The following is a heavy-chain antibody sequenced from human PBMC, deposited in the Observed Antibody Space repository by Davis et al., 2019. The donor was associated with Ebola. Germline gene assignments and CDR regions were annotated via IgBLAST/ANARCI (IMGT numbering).Heavy chain of an antibody. J-gene: IGHJ4*02. V-gene: IGHV1-18*01. D-gene: IGHD6-13*01. CDR2: ISAYNGNT. Sequence: ASGKVSCKASGYTFTSYAMHWVRQAPGQGLEWMGWISAYNGNTDYAQKLQGRVTMTTDTSTSAVYMELRSLRSDDTAVYYCARDRIAAAFDYWGQGTLVTVSS. CDR3: ARDRIAAAFDY. CDR1: GYTFTSYA.